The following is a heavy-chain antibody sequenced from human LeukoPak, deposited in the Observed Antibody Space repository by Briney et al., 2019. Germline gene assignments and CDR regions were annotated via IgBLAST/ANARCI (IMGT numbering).Heavy chain of an antibody. CDR3: ARDHSRYSRLYYYYMDV. D-gene: IGHD6-13*01. CDR1: GYTFTSFY. Sequence: ASVKVSCKASGYTFTSFYMHWVRQAPGQGLEWMGIINPSGGSTSYAQKFQGRVTMTRDTSTSTVYMELSSLRSEDTAVYYCARDHSRYSRLYYYYMDVWGKGTTVTVSS. J-gene: IGHJ6*03. V-gene: IGHV1-46*01. CDR2: INPSGGST.